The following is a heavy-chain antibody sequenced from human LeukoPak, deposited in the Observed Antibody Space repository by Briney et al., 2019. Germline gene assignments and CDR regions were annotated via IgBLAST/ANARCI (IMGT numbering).Heavy chain of an antibody. D-gene: IGHD6-13*01. CDR3: ARDIYSKPGDDY. CDR1: GFTFIAYW. CDR2: INSDRSST. Sequence: GGSLRLSCVASGFTFIAYWMHWVRQAPGKGLVWIARINSDRSSTTYAHSVKGRFTISRDNAKNTLYMQMNSLRAEATAVYYCARDIYSKPGDDYWGQGTLVTV. V-gene: IGHV3-74*01. J-gene: IGHJ4*02.